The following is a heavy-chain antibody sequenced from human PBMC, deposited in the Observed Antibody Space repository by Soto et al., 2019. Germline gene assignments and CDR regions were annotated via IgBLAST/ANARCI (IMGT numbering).Heavy chain of an antibody. J-gene: IGHJ4*02. CDR2: ISAYNGNT. CDR3: ARNLGDYGAWAGFDS. CDR1: GYTFTSYG. D-gene: IGHD4-17*01. Sequence: QVQLVQSGAEVKKPGASVKVSCKASGYTFTSYGISWVRQAPGQGLEWMGWISAYNGNTNYAQKLQGRVTTTTDKSKSTAYMEMRSLRSDDTAVYYCARNLGDYGAWAGFDSWGQGTLVTVSS. V-gene: IGHV1-18*01.